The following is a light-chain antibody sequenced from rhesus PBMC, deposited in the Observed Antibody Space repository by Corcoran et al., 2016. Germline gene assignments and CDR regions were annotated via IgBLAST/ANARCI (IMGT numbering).Light chain of an antibody. CDR2: KVS. V-gene: IGKV2-65*01. Sequence: DVVMTQSPLALPITPGQPASISCRSSQSLVHSNGNTYLSWFQQKPGQPPRLLSYKVSNRYSGVPDRFSGRWAWTDFTLKISRVEAEDVGVYYCMQYTHIPYSFGQGTKVEIK. CDR1: QSLVHSNGNTY. CDR3: MQYTHIPYS. J-gene: IGKJ2*01.